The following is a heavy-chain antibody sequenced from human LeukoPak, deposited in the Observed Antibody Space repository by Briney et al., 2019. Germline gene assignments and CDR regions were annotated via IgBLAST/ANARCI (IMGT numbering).Heavy chain of an antibody. CDR1: GGTFSSYA. D-gene: IGHD3-10*01. CDR2: IIPIFGIA. V-gene: IGHV1-69*04. Sequence: SVKVSCKASGGTFSSYAISCVRQAPGQGLEWMGRIIPIFGIANYAQKFQGRVTITADKSTSTAYMELSSLRSEDTAVYYCAIILWFGELIFDYWGQGTLVTVSS. J-gene: IGHJ4*02. CDR3: AIILWFGELIFDY.